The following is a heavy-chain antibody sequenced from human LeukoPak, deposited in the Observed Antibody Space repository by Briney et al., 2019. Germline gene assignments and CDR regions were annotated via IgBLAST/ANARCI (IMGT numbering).Heavy chain of an antibody. CDR2: NSSSSSYI. Sequence: GGSLRLSCAASGFTVSSKYMSWVRQAPGKGLEWVSYNSSSSSYIYYADSVKGRFTISRDNAKNSLYLQMNGLRAEDTAVYYCARDICSGGSCYSPDYYYYGMDVWGQGTTVTVSS. CDR3: ARDICSGGSCYSPDYYYYGMDV. V-gene: IGHV3-21*01. CDR1: GFTVSSKY. J-gene: IGHJ6*02. D-gene: IGHD2-15*01.